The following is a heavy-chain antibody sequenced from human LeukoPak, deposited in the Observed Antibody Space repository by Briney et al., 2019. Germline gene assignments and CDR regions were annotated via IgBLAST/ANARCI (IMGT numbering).Heavy chain of an antibody. CDR2: IWYDGSNK. CDR1: GFTFSSYG. Sequence: GGSLRLSCAASGFTFSSYGMHWVRQAPGKGLEWVAVIWYDGSNKYYADSVKGRFAISRDNSKNTLYLQMNSLRAEDAAVYYCAKDPRGSYSRDYYYYMDVWGKGTTVTVSS. J-gene: IGHJ6*03. D-gene: IGHD1-26*01. V-gene: IGHV3-33*06. CDR3: AKDPRGSYSRDYYYYMDV.